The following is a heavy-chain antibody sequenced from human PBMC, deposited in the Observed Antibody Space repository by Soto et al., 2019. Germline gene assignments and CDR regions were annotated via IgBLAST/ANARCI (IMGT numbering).Heavy chain of an antibody. J-gene: IGHJ4*02. D-gene: IGHD5-18*01. CDR1: GGSISNFY. CDR3: ARGEGYSFALDY. CDR2: IYYSGSS. Sequence: QVQLHESGPGLVKPSETLSLTCTVSGGSISNFYWSWIRQTPGKGLEWIGYIYYSGSSDFNPSLKSRVTISGDTSKNQFSLRLTSVTAADTAVYYCARGEGYSFALDYWGQGTLVTVSS. V-gene: IGHV4-59*01.